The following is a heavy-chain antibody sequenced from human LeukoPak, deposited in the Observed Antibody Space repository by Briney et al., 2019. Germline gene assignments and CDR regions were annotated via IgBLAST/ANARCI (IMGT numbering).Heavy chain of an antibody. CDR3: ASSWIVAGIIDY. J-gene: IGHJ4*02. Sequence: PGGSLRLSCAASGFTFSSYGMHWVRQAPGKGLEWVAVIWYDGSNKYYADSVKGRFTISRDNSKNTLYLQMNSLRAEDTAVYYCASSWIVAGIIDYWGQGTLVTVSS. D-gene: IGHD6-19*01. CDR1: GFTFSSYG. CDR2: IWYDGSNK. V-gene: IGHV3-33*01.